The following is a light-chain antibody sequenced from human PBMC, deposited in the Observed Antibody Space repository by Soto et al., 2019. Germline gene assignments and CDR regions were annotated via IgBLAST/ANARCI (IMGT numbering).Light chain of an antibody. CDR3: SSYAGSNSYV. CDR1: SSDVGGYNY. Sequence: QSVLTQPPSASGSPGQSVTISCTGTSSDVGGYNYVSWYQLHPGKAPKLMIYEVNKRPSGVPDRFSGSKSGNTASLTVSGLQAEDEADYYCSSYAGSNSYVFGTGTKVTVL. V-gene: IGLV2-8*01. J-gene: IGLJ1*01. CDR2: EVN.